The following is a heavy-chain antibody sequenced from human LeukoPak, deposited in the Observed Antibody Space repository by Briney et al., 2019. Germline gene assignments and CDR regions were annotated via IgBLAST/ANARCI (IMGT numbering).Heavy chain of an antibody. Sequence: GGSLRLSCAASGFTFSNYWMSWVRQPPGRGLEWVANIKKDGSEKYYVYSVKGPFTISRDNTKNSLYLQMNSLRAEDTAIYYCASPPVDSGWRYDYWGHGTLVTASP. CDR2: IKKDGSEK. V-gene: IGHV3-7*01. CDR3: ASPPVDSGWRYDY. CDR1: GFTFSNYW. J-gene: IGHJ4*01. D-gene: IGHD6-19*01.